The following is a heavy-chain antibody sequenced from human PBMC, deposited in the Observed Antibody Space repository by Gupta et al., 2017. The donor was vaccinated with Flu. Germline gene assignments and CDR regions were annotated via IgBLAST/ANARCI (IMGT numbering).Heavy chain of an antibody. V-gene: IGHV3-23*01. J-gene: IGHJ6*02. CDR2: ISGGGTTT. CDR1: GVEYSGYA. CDR3: ANSHQVETTFYGMAG. D-gene: IGHD1-26*01. Sequence: ELERLESVAGLVQTGGAVRLFWAACGVEYSGYAMNWVRQAPGKGMEWVSVISGGGTTTCYADAVQGRFTISIDDSKNTLYLQMNRLRVEDTAVYYCANSHQVETTFYGMAGWGQGTTVTVSS.